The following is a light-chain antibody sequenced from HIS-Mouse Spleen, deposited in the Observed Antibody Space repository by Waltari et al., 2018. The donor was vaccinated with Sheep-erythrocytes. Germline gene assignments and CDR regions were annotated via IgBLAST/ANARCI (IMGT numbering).Light chain of an antibody. Sequence: QSALTQPRSVSGSPGPSVTISCPGTRSSVGGSNYVPWYQQHPGKAPKLMIYDVSKRPSGVPDRFSGSKSGNTASLTISGLQAEDEADYYCCSYAGSYTYVFGTGTKVTVL. CDR2: DVS. V-gene: IGLV2-11*01. CDR3: CSYAGSYTYV. J-gene: IGLJ1*01. CDR1: RSSVGGSNY.